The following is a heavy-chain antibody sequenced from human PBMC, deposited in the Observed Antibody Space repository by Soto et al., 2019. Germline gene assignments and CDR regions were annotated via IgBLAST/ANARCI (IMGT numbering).Heavy chain of an antibody. V-gene: IGHV3-23*05. D-gene: IGHD6-19*01. J-gene: IGHJ4*02. CDR3: AKPGLTVAGTRYFDR. CDR1: GFTFNTYA. CDR2: IGSDGTAI. Sequence: PGGSLRLSCAASGFTFNTYAMSWVRQAPGEGLEWVSAIGSDGTAIQYAGSVKGRFTISKDNSKDTLYLQMNSLRAEDTAVYYCAKPGLTVAGTRYFDRWGQGTLVTVSS.